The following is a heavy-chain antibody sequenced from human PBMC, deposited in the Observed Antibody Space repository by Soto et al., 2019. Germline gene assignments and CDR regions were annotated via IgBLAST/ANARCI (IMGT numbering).Heavy chain of an antibody. CDR1: GGSFSSGGYY. D-gene: IGHD3-10*01. CDR3: ARTNYYKSGTYGGWFDP. J-gene: IGHJ5*02. V-gene: IGHV4-31*03. Sequence: QVQLQESGPGLVKSSQTLSLTCTASGGSFSSGGYYWSWLRQHPGKGLEWIGLMYYSGSTNYNPSLMSRVTMSVVTSNNQFSLKLSSVTAADTAVYYCARTNYYKSGTYGGWFDPWGQGTLVTVSS. CDR2: MYYSGST.